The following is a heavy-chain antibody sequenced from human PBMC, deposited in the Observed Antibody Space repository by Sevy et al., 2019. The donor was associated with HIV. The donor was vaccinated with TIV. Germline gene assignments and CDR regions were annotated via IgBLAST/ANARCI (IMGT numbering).Heavy chain of an antibody. Sequence: GGSLRLSCDASGFTFDMYWMQWVRQAPGKGLEWVANIRQDGNEIYYAASVRGRFTISRDNAKWSLYLQMNNLRVEDTATYYCARRYFDLWGQGTLVTVSS. J-gene: IGHJ4*02. CDR3: ARRYFDL. CDR2: IRQDGNEI. CDR1: GFTFDMYW. V-gene: IGHV3-7*03.